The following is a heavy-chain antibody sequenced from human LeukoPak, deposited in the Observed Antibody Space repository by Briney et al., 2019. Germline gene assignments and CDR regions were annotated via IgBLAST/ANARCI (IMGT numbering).Heavy chain of an antibody. V-gene: IGHV1-2*02. CDR2: INPNSGGT. CDR1: GYTFTGYY. Sequence: ASVKVSCKASGYTFTGYYMHWVRQAPGQGLEWMGWINPNSGGTNYAQKFQGRVTMTRETSISTAYMELSRLRSDDTAVYYCARASLLGKDAFDIWGQGTMVTVSS. J-gene: IGHJ3*02. D-gene: IGHD2/OR15-2a*01. CDR3: ARASLLGKDAFDI.